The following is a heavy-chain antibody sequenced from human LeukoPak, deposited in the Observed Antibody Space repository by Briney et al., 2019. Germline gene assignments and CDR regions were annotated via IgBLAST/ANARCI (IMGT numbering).Heavy chain of an antibody. CDR2: FDPEDGET. J-gene: IGHJ4*02. Sequence: ASVKVSCKVSGYTLTELSMHWVRQAPGKGLEWMGGFDPEDGETIYAQKFQGRVTMTEDTSTDTAYMELSSLRSEDTAVYYCATTYEWGGKTKNDYWGQGTLVTVSS. V-gene: IGHV1-24*01. CDR1: GYTLTELS. D-gene: IGHD1-26*01. CDR3: ATTYEWGGKTKNDY.